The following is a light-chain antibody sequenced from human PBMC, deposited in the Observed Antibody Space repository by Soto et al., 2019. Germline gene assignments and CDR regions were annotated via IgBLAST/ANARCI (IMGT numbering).Light chain of an antibody. Sequence: EIVLTQSPGTLSLSPLERATLSCRASQSVSNNYLDWYQQKPGQAPRLLIYGASNRATGIPDRFSGSGSGTDFTLTISRLEPEDFAVYYCKQYGSSGKFGQGTKVDIK. CDR2: GAS. V-gene: IGKV3-20*01. CDR3: KQYGSSGK. CDR1: QSVSNNY. J-gene: IGKJ1*01.